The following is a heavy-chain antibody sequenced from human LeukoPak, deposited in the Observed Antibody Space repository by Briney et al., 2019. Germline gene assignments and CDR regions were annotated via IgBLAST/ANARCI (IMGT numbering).Heavy chain of an antibody. D-gene: IGHD4-17*01. Sequence: PSETLSLTCTVSGGSIGSYYWSWIRQPPGKGLEWIGYIYYSGSTNYNPSLKSRVTISVDTSKNQFSLKLSSVTAADTAVYYCARYNYGDYFFDYWGQGTLVTVSS. CDR2: IYYSGST. CDR1: GGSIGSYY. CDR3: ARYNYGDYFFDY. J-gene: IGHJ4*02. V-gene: IGHV4-59*08.